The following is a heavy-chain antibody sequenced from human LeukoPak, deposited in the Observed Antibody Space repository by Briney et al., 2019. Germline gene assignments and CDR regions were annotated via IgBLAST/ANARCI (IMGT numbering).Heavy chain of an antibody. J-gene: IGHJ4*02. CDR1: GYTFTSNY. CDR2: ISPSGGST. D-gene: IGHD5-24*01. Sequence: ASVKVSCKAFGYTFTSNYMHWVRQAPGQGPEWMGVISPSGGSTTYAQKFQGRVTLTRDMSTSTDYLELSSLRSEDTAVYYCARGGWLQQEAFDYWGQGTLVTVSS. V-gene: IGHV1-46*01. CDR3: ARGGWLQQEAFDY.